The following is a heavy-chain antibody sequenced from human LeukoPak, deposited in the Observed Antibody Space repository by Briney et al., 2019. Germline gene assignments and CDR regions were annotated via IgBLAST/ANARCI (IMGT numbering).Heavy chain of an antibody. CDR2: IKQDGSEG. V-gene: IGHV3-7*01. Sequence: GGSLRLSCAASGFTFTTFWMSWVRQAPGKGLEWVANIKQDGSEGYYVDSVKGRFTISRDNAKNSLYLQMNSLRAEDTGVYYCAGSGWQVYLDYWGQGALVTVSS. J-gene: IGHJ4*02. CDR3: AGSGWQVYLDY. D-gene: IGHD6-19*01. CDR1: GFTFTTFW.